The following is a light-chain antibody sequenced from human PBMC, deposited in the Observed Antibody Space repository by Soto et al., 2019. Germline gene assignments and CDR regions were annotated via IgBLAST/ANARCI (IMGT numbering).Light chain of an antibody. V-gene: IGLV3-1*01. CDR1: QLGDKY. Sequence: SYELTQPPSVSVSPGQTATITCSGDQLGDKYACWYQQKPAQSPVLVIYQDTKRPSGIPERFSGSNSGNTATLTISGTQAMDEADYYCQAWDSSTHVVFGGGTKLTVL. J-gene: IGLJ2*01. CDR2: QDT. CDR3: QAWDSSTHVV.